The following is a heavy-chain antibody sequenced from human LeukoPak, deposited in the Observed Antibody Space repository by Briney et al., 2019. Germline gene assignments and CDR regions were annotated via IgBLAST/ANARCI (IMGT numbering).Heavy chain of an antibody. CDR3: ARANDFWSGLADY. CDR1: GFTFSSYS. V-gene: IGHV3-21*01. D-gene: IGHD3-3*01. J-gene: IGHJ4*02. CDR2: ISSSSSYI. Sequence: GGSLRLSCAASGFTFSSYSMNWARQAPGKGLEWVSSISSSSSYIYYADSVKGRFTISRDNAKNSLYLQMNSLRAEDTAVYYCARANDFWSGLADYWGQGTLVTVSS.